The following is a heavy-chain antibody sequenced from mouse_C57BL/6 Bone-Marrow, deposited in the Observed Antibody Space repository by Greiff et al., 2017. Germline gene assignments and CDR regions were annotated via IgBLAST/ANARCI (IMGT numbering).Heavy chain of an antibody. V-gene: IGHV2-6*01. CDR2: IWGVGST. Sequence: VKLVESGPGLVAPSQRLSITCPVSGFSFTSYGVDWVRQSPGQGLEWLGVIWGVGSTNYNSALKSRLSISKDNSKSQGFVKMNSLQADDTAMYDCASHGSSMDAMDYWGQGTSVTVSS. CDR1: GFSFTSYG. CDR3: ASHGSSMDAMDY. D-gene: IGHD1-1*01. J-gene: IGHJ4*01.